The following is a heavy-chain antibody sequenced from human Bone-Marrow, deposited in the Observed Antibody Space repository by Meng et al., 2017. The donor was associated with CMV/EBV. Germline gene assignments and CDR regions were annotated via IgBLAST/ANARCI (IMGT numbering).Heavy chain of an antibody. CDR2: IKEDGSEK. CDR3: ALTTVTRGVIFDY. V-gene: IGHV3-7*01. J-gene: IGHJ4*02. D-gene: IGHD4-17*01. Sequence: GESLKISCVASGFTFSNYWMSWVRQAPGKGLEWVANIKEDGSEKYYADSVRGRFTISRDNAKNSLFLQMNSLRAEDTAVYYCALTTVTRGVIFDYWGQGTLVTVSS. CDR1: GFTFSNYW.